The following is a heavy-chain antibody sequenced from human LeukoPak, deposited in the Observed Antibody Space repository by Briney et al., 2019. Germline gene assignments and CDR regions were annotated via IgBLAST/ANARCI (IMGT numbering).Heavy chain of an antibody. D-gene: IGHD2-21*01. J-gene: IGHJ4*02. CDR2: INPNSGGT. CDR3: AREGFLKYHLKTYDY. Sequence: RASVKVSCKASGYTFTGYYMHWVRQAPGQGLEWMGWINPNSGGTNYAQKFQGRVTMTRDTSISTAYMELSSLRSDDTAAYYCAREGFLKYHLKTYDYWGQGTLVTVSS. CDR1: GYTFTGYY. V-gene: IGHV1-2*02.